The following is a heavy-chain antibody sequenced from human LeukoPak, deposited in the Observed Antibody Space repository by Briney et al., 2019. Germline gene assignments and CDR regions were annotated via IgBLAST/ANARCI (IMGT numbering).Heavy chain of an antibody. CDR1: GYTFTSYD. Sequence: ASVKVSCKASGYTFTSYDINWVRQATGQGLEWMGWMNPNSGNTGYAQKFQGRVTITRNTSISTAYMELSSLRSEDTAVYYCARGHPMVRGEDWFDPWGQGTLVTVSS. CDR3: ARGHPMVRGEDWFDP. J-gene: IGHJ5*02. CDR2: MNPNSGNT. V-gene: IGHV1-8*03. D-gene: IGHD3-10*01.